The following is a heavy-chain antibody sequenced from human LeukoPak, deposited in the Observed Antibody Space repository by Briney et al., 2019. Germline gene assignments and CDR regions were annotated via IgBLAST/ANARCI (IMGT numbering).Heavy chain of an antibody. CDR2: IKQDGSEK. CDR3: AKGILVPAANRGFDY. CDR1: GFTFSSYW. Sequence: GGSLRLSCAASGFTFSSYWMSWVRQAPGKGLEWVANIKQDGSEKYVDSVKGRFTISRDNAKNSLYLQMNSLRAEDTAVYYCAKGILVPAANRGFDYWGQGTLVTVSS. J-gene: IGHJ4*02. V-gene: IGHV3-7*03. D-gene: IGHD2-2*01.